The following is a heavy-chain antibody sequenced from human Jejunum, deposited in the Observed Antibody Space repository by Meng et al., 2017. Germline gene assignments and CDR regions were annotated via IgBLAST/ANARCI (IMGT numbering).Heavy chain of an antibody. CDR3: ARGIAAAES. V-gene: IGHV3-74*01. D-gene: IGHD6-13*01. CDR2: INTDGSGT. Sequence: GESLKISCAASGFTFSSYDMHWVRHTPGTGLMWVSRINTDGSGTSYADSVKGRFTISRDNAKNTLYLQMNSLRAEDTAVYYCARGIAAAESWGQGTLVTVSS. J-gene: IGHJ5*02. CDR1: GFTFSSYD.